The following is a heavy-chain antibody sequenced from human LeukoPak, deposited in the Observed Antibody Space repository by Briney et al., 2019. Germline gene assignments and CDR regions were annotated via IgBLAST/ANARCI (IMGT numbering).Heavy chain of an antibody. V-gene: IGHV3-13*01. D-gene: IGHD3/OR15-3a*01. J-gene: IGHJ3*02. CDR3: ARVDRDAFDI. CDR1: GFTFNSYD. CDR2: IGTAGDT. Sequence: PGGSLRLSCAASGFTFNSYDTHWVRQATGKGLEWVSAIGTAGDTYYPGSVKGRFTISRENAKNSLYLQMNSLRAGDTAVYYCARVDRDAFDIWGQGTMVTVSS.